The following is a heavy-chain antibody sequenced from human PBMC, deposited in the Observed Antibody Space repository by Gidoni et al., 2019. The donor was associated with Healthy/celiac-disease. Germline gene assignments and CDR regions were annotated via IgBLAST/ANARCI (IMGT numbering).Heavy chain of an antibody. CDR2: IIPIFGTA. V-gene: IGHV1-69*01. D-gene: IGHD3-10*01. J-gene: IGHJ5*02. Sequence: QVQLVQSGAEVKKPGSSVKVSCKASGGTFSSYAISWVRQAPGQGLEWMGGIIPIFGTANYAQKFQGRVTITADESTSTAYMELSSLRSEDTAVYYCARGGTMVRGVIIPQGFDPWGQGTLVTVSS. CDR3: ARGGTMVRGVIIPQGFDP. CDR1: GGTFSSYA.